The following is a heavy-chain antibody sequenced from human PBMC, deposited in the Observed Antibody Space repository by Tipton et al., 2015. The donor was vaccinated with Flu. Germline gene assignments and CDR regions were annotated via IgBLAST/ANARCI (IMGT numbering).Heavy chain of an antibody. CDR1: GFSLSTYA. V-gene: IGHV3-33*01. CDR3: AGGSGWLITD. Sequence: SLRLSCAASGFSLSTYAMNWVRQAPGEGLEWVAVLWNDGTNKYYVKSVMDRFTVSRDTSKNTFYLQMDSLRGDDTAVYYCAGGSGWLITDWGQGTLVTVSS. CDR2: LWNDGTNK. D-gene: IGHD6-19*01. J-gene: IGHJ4*02.